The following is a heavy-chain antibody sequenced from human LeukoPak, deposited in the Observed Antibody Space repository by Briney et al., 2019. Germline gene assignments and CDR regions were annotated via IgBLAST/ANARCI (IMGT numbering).Heavy chain of an antibody. J-gene: IGHJ1*01. CDR1: GFTISNSV. CDR3: ARDGTSSGWYDGYLQH. CDR2: ISSSGSTI. V-gene: IGHV3-48*03. Sequence: GGSLRLSCSASGFTISNSVMNWVRQAPGKGPEWISYISSSGSTIYYADSVKGRFTISRDNAKNSLYLQMDSLRAEDTAVYCCARDGTSSGWYDGYLQHWGQGTLVTVSS. D-gene: IGHD6-19*01.